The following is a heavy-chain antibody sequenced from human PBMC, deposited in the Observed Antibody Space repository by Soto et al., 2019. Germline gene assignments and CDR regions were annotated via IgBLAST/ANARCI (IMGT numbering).Heavy chain of an antibody. CDR2: ISAYNGNT. Sequence: QVQLVQSGAEVKKPGASVKVSCKASGYTFTSYGIRWVRQAPGQGLEWMGWISAYNGNTNYAQKLQGRVTMTTDTSTSTAYMELRSLRSDDTAVYYCARGAVGATDYYYYGMDVWGQGTTVTVSS. J-gene: IGHJ6*02. D-gene: IGHD1-26*01. V-gene: IGHV1-18*01. CDR1: GYTFTSYG. CDR3: ARGAVGATDYYYYGMDV.